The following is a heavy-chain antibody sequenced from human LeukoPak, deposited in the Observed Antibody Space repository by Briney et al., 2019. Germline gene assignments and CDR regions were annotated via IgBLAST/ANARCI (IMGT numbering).Heavy chain of an antibody. J-gene: IGHJ4*02. D-gene: IGHD5-24*01. CDR3: ARDYKYAFDN. V-gene: IGHV3-48*01. Sequence: GGSLRLSCAASGFTFSDYRMNWVRQAPGKGLEWISYIGIDSGNTNYADSVKGRFTISGDKDKNSLYLQMNSLRVEDTAVYYCARDYKYAFDNWGQGTLVTVSS. CDR1: GFTFSDYR. CDR2: IGIDSGNT.